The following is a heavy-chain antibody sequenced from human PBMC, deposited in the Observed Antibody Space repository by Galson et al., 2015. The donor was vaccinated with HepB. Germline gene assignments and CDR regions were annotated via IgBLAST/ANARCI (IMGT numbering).Heavy chain of an antibody. J-gene: IGHJ4*02. Sequence: CAISGDSVSSDSAAWSWIRQSPSRGLEWLGRTYYRSKWYNDYAISVKSRITISPDTSKNQFSLHLNSVTPEDTAVYYCARDRLGMGFWGQGTLVTVSS. V-gene: IGHV6-1*01. CDR1: GDSVSSDSAA. CDR3: ARDRLGMGF. CDR2: TYYRSKWYN. D-gene: IGHD7-27*01.